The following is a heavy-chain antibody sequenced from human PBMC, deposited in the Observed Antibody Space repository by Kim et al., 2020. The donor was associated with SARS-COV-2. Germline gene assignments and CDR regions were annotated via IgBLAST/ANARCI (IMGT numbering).Heavy chain of an antibody. CDR3: VRAEEGSSGSYYGY. CDR2: INAGNGNT. V-gene: IGHV1-3*01. D-gene: IGHD1-26*01. CDR1: GYTFTSYA. Sequence: ASVKVSCKASGYTFTSYAMHWVRQAPGQRLEWMGWINAGNGNTKYSQKFQGRVTITRDTSASTAYMELSSLRSEDTAVYYCVRAEEGSSGSYYGYWGQGTLVTVSS. J-gene: IGHJ4*02.